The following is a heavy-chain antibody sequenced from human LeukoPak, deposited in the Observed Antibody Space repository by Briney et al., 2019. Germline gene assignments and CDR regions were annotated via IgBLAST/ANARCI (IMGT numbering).Heavy chain of an antibody. D-gene: IGHD3-22*01. CDR3: ARGTVVRDHYYYYMDV. CDR1: GGSFSGYY. J-gene: IGHJ6*03. CDR2: INHSGST. V-gene: IGHV4-34*01. Sequence: SETLSLTCAVYGGSFSGYYWSWIRQPPGKGLEWIGEINHSGSTNYSPSLKSRVTISVDTSKNQFSLKLSSVTAADTAVYYCARGTVVRDHYYYYMDVWGKGTTVTVSS.